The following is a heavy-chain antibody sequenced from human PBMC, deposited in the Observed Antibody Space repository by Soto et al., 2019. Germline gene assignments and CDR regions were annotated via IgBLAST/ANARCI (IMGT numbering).Heavy chain of an antibody. J-gene: IGHJ3*02. CDR3: ARTRHYGGSFDI. D-gene: IGHD4-17*01. Sequence: QVQLVQSGAEVKKPGASVKVSCKASGYTFTTYPMHWVRQAPGQRLEWMGWINAGNDNAEYSQEFQGRVTIARDTSASIAYMELSSPKSEDTAVYYCARTRHYGGSFDIWGQGTMVTVSS. CDR2: INAGNDNA. CDR1: GYTFTTYP. V-gene: IGHV1-3*01.